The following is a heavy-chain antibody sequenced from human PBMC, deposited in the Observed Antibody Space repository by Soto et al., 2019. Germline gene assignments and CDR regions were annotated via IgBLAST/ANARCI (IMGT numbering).Heavy chain of an antibody. D-gene: IGHD3-10*01. V-gene: IGHV3-15*01. CDR1: GFTFSNAW. J-gene: IGHJ6*02. CDR3: TGSKVYYYYGMDV. Sequence: GGSLRLSCAASGFTFSNAWMSWVRQAPGKGLEWVGRIKSKTDGGTTDYAAPVKGRFTISRDDSKNTLYLQMNSLKTEDTAVYYCTGSKVYYYYGMDVWGQGTTVTVS. CDR2: IKSKTDGGTT.